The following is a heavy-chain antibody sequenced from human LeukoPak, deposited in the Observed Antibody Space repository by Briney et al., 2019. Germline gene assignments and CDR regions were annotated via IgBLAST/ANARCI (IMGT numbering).Heavy chain of an antibody. J-gene: IGHJ6*02. CDR1: GFTFSNYW. D-gene: IGHD6-19*01. V-gene: IGHV3-74*01. CDR2: MNSDGSST. CDR3: ARDMAGAMDV. Sequence: PGGSLRLSCAASGFTFSNYWMHWVRQAPGKGLVWVSRMNSDGSSTTYADSVKGRFTISRDNAKNTLYLQMNSLRAEDTAVYYCARDMAGAMDVWGQGTTVTVSS.